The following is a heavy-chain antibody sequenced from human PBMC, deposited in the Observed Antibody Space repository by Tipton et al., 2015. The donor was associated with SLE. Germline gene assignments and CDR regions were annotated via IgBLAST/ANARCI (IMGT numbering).Heavy chain of an antibody. CDR2: INSDGSST. CDR1: GFTFSSYW. D-gene: IGHD5-24*01. CDR3: ARQEMATIRAFDI. Sequence: SLRLSCAASGFTFSSYWMHWVRQAPGKGLVWVSRINSDGSSTSYADSVKGRFTISRDNAKNTLYLQMNSLRAEDTAVYYCARQEMATIRAFDIWGQGTMVTVSS. J-gene: IGHJ3*02. V-gene: IGHV3-74*01.